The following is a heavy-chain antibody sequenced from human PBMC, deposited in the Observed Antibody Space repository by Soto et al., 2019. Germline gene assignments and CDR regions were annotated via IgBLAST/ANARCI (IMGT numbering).Heavy chain of an antibody. CDR3: ATSHYYGTGSYPNP. Sequence: GGSLRLSCAASGFTFSSYSIYWVRQAPGKGLEWVSGISGSGSGTYYADSVKGRFTISRDKSKNTRSLQMNSLRAEYTAVYYWATSHYYGTGSYPNPWGQGTLVSVSS. D-gene: IGHD3-10*01. V-gene: IGHV3-23*01. CDR2: ISGSGSGT. CDR1: GFTFSSYS. J-gene: IGHJ5*02.